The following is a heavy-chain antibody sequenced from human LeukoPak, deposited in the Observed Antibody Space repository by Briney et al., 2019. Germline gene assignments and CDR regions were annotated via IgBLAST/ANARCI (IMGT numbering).Heavy chain of an antibody. CDR1: GFTFSSYA. J-gene: IGHJ4*02. D-gene: IGHD3-10*01. V-gene: IGHV3-30*04. CDR3: ARGPSNGGY. Sequence: GGSLGLSCAASGFTFSSYAMHWVRQAPGKGLEWVAVISYDGSNKYYADSVKGRFTISRDNSKNTLYLQMNSLRAEDTAVYYCARGPSNGGYWGQGTLVTVSS. CDR2: ISYDGSNK.